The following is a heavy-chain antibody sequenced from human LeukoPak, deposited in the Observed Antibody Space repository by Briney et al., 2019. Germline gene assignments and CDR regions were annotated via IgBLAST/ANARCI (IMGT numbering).Heavy chain of an antibody. CDR2: INSDGSDT. CDR3: TRGDFYVGAQDY. CDR1: GFTFSNYW. Sequence: GGSLRLSCAVSGFTFSNYWMHWVRQAPGKGLVWVSRINSDGSDTSYADSVKGRFTISRDNAKNTLYLQMNSLGAGDTAVYYCTRGDFYVGAQDYWGQGTLVTVSS. J-gene: IGHJ4*02. D-gene: IGHD1-26*01. V-gene: IGHV3-74*01.